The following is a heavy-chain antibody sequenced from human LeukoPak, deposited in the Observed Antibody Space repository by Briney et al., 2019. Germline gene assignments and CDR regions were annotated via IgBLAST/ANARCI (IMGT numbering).Heavy chain of an antibody. D-gene: IGHD5-18*01. CDR2: IYYSGST. J-gene: IGHJ4*02. CDR1: GGSLSSGSYY. V-gene: IGHV4-61*01. Sequence: SETLSLTCNVSGGSLSSGSYYWSWIRQPPGKGLEWIGYIYYSGSTNYNPSLKSRVTISVDTSKNQFSLKLSSVTAADTAVYYCARVYSYSDYWGQGTLVTVSS. CDR3: ARVYSYSDY.